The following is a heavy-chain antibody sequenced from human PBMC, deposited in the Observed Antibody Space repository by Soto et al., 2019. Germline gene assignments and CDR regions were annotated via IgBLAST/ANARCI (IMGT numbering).Heavy chain of an antibody. D-gene: IGHD2-2*01. J-gene: IGHJ6*02. CDR2: IIPISGTA. CDR1: GGTFSSYA. V-gene: IGHV1-69*01. Sequence: QVHLVQSGAEVKKPWSSVKVSFKASGGTFSSYAISWVRQAPGQGRAWMGGIIPISGTAYYAQKFQGRVTITADETTSTAYMELSSLRSEDTAVYYCARSQGSSTSLEIYYYYYYGMDVWGQGTTVTVSS. CDR3: ARSQGSSTSLEIYYYYYYGMDV.